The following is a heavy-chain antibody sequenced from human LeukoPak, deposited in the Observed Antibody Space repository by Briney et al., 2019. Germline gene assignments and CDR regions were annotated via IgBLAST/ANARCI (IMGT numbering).Heavy chain of an antibody. Sequence: ASVKVSCKASGYTFTGYYMHWVRQAPGQGLEWMGWINPNSGGTNYAQKFQGRVTMTRDTSISAAYMELSRLRSDDTAVYYCARGGKIVVVITDDAFDIWGQGTMVTVSS. CDR3: ARGGKIVVVITDDAFDI. J-gene: IGHJ3*02. CDR2: INPNSGGT. D-gene: IGHD3-22*01. V-gene: IGHV1-2*02. CDR1: GYTFTGYY.